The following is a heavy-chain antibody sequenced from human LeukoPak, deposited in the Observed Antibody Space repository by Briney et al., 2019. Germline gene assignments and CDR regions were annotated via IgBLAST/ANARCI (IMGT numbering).Heavy chain of an antibody. D-gene: IGHD1-26*01. CDR1: GYSISSGYY. CDR3: ARRVGATNPYFDY. Sequence: SDTLSLPCTVSGYSISSGYYRGWIRQPPGKGLEWIGSIYHSGSTYYNPPPKRRVTISVDTSKNQFSLKLSSVTAADTAVYYCARRVGATNPYFDYWGQGTLVTVSS. V-gene: IGHV4-38-2*02. J-gene: IGHJ4*02. CDR2: IYHSGST.